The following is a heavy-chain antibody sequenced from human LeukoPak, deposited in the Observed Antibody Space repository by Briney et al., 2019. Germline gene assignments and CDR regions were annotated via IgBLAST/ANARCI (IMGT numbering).Heavy chain of an antibody. CDR3: ARGYDILTGYSGFDY. J-gene: IGHJ4*02. V-gene: IGHV1-2*04. CDR2: INPNSGGT. Sequence: GASVKVSCKASGYTFTGYYMHWVRQAPGQGLEWMGWINPNSGGTNYAQKFQGWVTMTRDTSISTAYMELSRLRSDDTAVYYCARGYDILTGYSGFDYWGQGTLVTVSS. CDR1: GYTFTGYY. D-gene: IGHD3-9*01.